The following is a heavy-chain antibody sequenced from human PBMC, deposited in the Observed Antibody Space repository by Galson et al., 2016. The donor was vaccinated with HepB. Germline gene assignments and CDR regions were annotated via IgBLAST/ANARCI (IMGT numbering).Heavy chain of an antibody. CDR2: ISYDGSDK. Sequence: SLRLSCAASGFTFSSYGMHWVRQAPGKGLEWVAVISYDGSDKYYADSVKGRFTISRDNSKNTLYLQMNSLRPEDTAVYYCAKDHGYFGSGSHHYWGQGTLVTVSS. J-gene: IGHJ4*02. CDR3: AKDHGYFGSGSHHY. D-gene: IGHD3-10*01. V-gene: IGHV3-30*18. CDR1: GFTFSSYG.